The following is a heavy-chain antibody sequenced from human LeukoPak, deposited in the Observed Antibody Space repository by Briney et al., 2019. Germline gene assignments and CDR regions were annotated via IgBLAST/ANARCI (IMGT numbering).Heavy chain of an antibody. D-gene: IGHD1-20*01. J-gene: IGHJ4*02. CDR2: INQSGSA. CDR3: ASVTGITGTTGN. Sequence: IREAXXEGVEWVGEINQSGSANYNPSLKRRVTISVDTSKKQFSLKMSSVPAADTAVYYCASVTGITGTTGNWGQGTLVTVSS. V-gene: IGHV4-34*01.